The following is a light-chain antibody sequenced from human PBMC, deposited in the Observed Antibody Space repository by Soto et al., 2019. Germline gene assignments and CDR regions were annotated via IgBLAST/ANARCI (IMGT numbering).Light chain of an antibody. Sequence: EIVLTPSPGTLSLSPVERATLSCRASQSISSSYLAWYQQKPGQPPRLVISGASTRAPGIPARFSGFGSGTDFTLTISSLQSEDFAIYYCQQYNNWPAITFGQGTRLEIK. J-gene: IGKJ5*01. CDR1: QSISSSY. CDR2: GAS. V-gene: IGKV3D-15*01. CDR3: QQYNNWPAIT.